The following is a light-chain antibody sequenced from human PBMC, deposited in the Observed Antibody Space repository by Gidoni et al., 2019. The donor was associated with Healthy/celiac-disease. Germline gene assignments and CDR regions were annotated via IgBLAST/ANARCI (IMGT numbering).Light chain of an antibody. Sequence: ELVLTQSPGTLSLSPGERATLSCRASQSVSSSYLAWYQQKPGQAPRLLIYGASSRATGIPDRFSGSGSGTDFTLTISRLEPEDFAVYYCQQYGSSPVRSFGQGTKLEIK. CDR1: QSVSSSY. CDR2: GAS. J-gene: IGKJ2*03. V-gene: IGKV3-20*01. CDR3: QQYGSSPVRS.